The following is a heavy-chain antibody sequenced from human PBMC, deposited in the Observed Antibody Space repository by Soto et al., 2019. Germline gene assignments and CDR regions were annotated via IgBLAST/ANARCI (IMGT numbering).Heavy chain of an antibody. J-gene: IGHJ3*02. V-gene: IGHV3-20*01. CDR3: TRTYCSGGSCYQGDAFDI. Sequence: EVQLVESGGGVVRPGGSLRLSCAASGFTFDDYGMSWVRQAPGKGLEWVSGINWNGGSTGYADSVKGRFTISRDNAKKSLDLQMNRLRDEDTALYHCTRTYCSGGSCYQGDAFDIGGQGTMVTVSS. D-gene: IGHD2-15*01. CDR1: GFTFDDYG. CDR2: INWNGGST.